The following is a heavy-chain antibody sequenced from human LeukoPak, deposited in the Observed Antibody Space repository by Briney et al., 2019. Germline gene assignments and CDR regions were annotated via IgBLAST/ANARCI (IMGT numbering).Heavy chain of an antibody. CDR1: GYTFTSYA. CDR3: ARDGEDYYDSSGLSRYFDY. V-gene: IGHV1-3*01. J-gene: IGHJ4*02. CDR2: INAGNGNT. Sequence: ASVKVSCKASGYTFTSYAMHWVRQAPGQRLEWMGWINAGNGNTKYSQKFQGRVTITRDTSASTAYMELSSLRFEDTAVYYCARDGEDYYDSSGLSRYFDYWGQGTLVTVSS. D-gene: IGHD3-22*01.